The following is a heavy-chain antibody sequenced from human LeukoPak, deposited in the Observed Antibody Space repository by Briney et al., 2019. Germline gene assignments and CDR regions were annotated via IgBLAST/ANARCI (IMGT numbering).Heavy chain of an antibody. V-gene: IGHV3-48*01. J-gene: IGHJ4*02. CDR1: GFTFSSYS. D-gene: IGHD1-26*01. Sequence: PPGGSLRLSCAASGFTFSSYSMNWVRQAPGKGLEWVSSISSSSSTIYYADSVKGRFTISRDNAKNSLYLQMNSLRAEDTAVYYCARVEGFRSSVYWGQGTLVTVSS. CDR2: ISSSSSTI. CDR3: ARVEGFRSSVY.